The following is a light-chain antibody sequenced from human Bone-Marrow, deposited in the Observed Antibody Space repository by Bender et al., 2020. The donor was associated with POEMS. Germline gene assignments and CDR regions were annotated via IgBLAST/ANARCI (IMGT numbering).Light chain of an antibody. CDR1: GSNIGGYP. J-gene: IGLJ3*02. Sequence: LTQPPSVSVSPGQTASITCSGSGSNIGGYPVNWYQQLPGTAPRLLIYTNNERPSGVPDRFSGSKSGTSASLAITGLQSDDEAIYFCVAWDASLNGWVFGGGTKLTVL. V-gene: IGLV1-44*01. CDR2: TNN. CDR3: VAWDASLNGWV.